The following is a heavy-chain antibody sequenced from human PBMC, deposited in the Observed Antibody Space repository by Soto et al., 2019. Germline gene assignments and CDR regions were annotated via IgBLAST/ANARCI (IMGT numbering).Heavy chain of an antibody. V-gene: IGHV3-21*01. CDR3: ARSPVGDAFNV. Sequence: EVQLVESGGGLVKPGGSLRLSCAASGFTFSSYSMNWVRQAPGKGLEWVSSISSGSDYIFYADSVKGRFTISRDNAKNSLFLQMNSLTAEDTAVYYSARSPVGDAFNVGGQGTVVTVSS. CDR1: GFTFSSYS. J-gene: IGHJ3*01. CDR2: ISSGSDYI.